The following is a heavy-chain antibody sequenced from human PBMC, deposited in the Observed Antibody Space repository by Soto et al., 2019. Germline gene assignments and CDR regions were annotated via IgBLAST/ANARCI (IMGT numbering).Heavy chain of an antibody. D-gene: IGHD3-16*01. CDR1: GFTFDDYA. CDR3: AKDIGGGGAPVGYFDY. V-gene: IGHV3-9*01. Sequence: GGSLRLSCAASGFTFDDYAMHWVRQAPGKGLEWVSGISWNSGSIGYADSVKGRFTISRDNAKNSLYLQMNSLRAEDTALYYCAKDIGGGGAPVGYFDYWGQGTLVTVSS. CDR2: ISWNSGSI. J-gene: IGHJ4*02.